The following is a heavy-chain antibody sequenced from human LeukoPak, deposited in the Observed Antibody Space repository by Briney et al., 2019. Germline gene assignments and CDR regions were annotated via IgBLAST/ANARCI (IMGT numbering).Heavy chain of an antibody. D-gene: IGHD4-23*01. CDR3: AHCDYDGNAGPYDH. CDR2: ITRGGEVT. J-gene: IGHJ4*02. V-gene: IGHV3-23*01. CDR1: GFTFSGYA. Sequence: GGSLRLSCAASGFTFSGYAMSWVRPAPGKGLAGVSAITRGGEVTYYADSVKGRFSISRDNSKNTLYLQMSSLRGEDTAIYYCAHCDYDGNAGPYDHWGQGTLVTVSA.